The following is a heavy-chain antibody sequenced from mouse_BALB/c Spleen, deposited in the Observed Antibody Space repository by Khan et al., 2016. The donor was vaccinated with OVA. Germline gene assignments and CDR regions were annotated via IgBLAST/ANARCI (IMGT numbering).Heavy chain of an antibody. CDR1: GHTFTKYG. V-gene: IGHV9-3-1*01. D-gene: IGHD2-10*01. Sequence: QIQLVQSGPELKKPGETVKLSCKASGHTFTKYGMNWVKQAPGKGLKWVGWINTYTGEPTYADDFNGRFAFSLDTSASTAYLQINNLKNEDTATYYCARPPYFSYVLDNWGQGTSVTVSS. CDR3: ARPPYFSYVLDN. J-gene: IGHJ4*01. CDR2: INTYTGEP.